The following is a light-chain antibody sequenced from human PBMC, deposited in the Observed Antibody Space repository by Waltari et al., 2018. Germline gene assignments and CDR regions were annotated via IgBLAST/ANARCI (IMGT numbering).Light chain of an antibody. CDR3: SSYAGSNNYVV. CDR2: EVN. Sequence: QSALPQPPSASGSPGQSFTISCTGPSSDIGGYNYVPWYQQHPGKAPKLMIYEVNKRPSGVPDRFSGSKSGNTASLTVSGLQAEDEADYYCSSYAGSNNYVVFGGGTKLTVL. CDR1: SSDIGGYNY. V-gene: IGLV2-8*01. J-gene: IGLJ2*01.